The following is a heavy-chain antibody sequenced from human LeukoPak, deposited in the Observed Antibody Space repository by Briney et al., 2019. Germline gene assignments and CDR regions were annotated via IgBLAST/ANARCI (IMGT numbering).Heavy chain of an antibody. Sequence: GESLKISCKGSGYSFTSYWISWVRQMPGKGLEWMGRIGPSDSYTNYRPSFQGHVTISADKSISTAYLQWSSLKASDTAMYYCARQPALSFDYWGQGTLVTVSS. CDR3: ARQPALSFDY. CDR2: IGPSDSYT. J-gene: IGHJ4*02. CDR1: GYSFTSYW. D-gene: IGHD1-14*01. V-gene: IGHV5-10-1*01.